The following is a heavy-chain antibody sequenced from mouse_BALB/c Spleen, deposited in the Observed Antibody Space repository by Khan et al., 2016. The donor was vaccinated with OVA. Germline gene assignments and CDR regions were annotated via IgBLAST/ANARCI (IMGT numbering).Heavy chain of an antibody. D-gene: IGHD1-2*01. CDR2: IYPGSGDT. Sequence: QMQLKESGAELARPGASVKLSCKASGYTFTDYYINWVKQRTGQGLEWIGEIYPGSGDTYYNEKFKGKATLTADKSSSTAYMQLSSLTSEDSAVSFCARRNYCGYTFAYWGQGTLVTVSA. V-gene: IGHV1-77*01. CDR3: ARRNYCGYTFAY. CDR1: GYTFTDYY. J-gene: IGHJ3*01.